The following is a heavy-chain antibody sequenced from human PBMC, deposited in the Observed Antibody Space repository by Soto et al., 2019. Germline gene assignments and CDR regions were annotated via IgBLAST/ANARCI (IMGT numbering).Heavy chain of an antibody. Sequence: EVQLVESGGGLVKPGGSLRLSCAASGFTFSSYSMNWVRQAPGKGLEWVSSISSSSSYIYYADSVKGRFTISRDNAKNSLYLQMNSRRAEDTAVYYCARDGDKGGYYYYYYMDVWGKGTTVTVSS. CDR1: GFTFSSYS. CDR2: ISSSSSYI. CDR3: ARDGDKGGYYYYYYMDV. V-gene: IGHV3-21*01. J-gene: IGHJ6*03. D-gene: IGHD3-3*01.